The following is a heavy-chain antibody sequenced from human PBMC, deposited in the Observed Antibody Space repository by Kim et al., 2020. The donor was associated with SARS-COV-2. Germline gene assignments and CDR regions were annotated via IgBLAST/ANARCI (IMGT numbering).Heavy chain of an antibody. J-gene: IGHJ2*01. V-gene: IGHV4-34*01. D-gene: IGHD3-10*01. CDR2: INHSGGT. Sequence: SETLSLTCAFYGGSFSDYYWSYFRRPPGKGLEWIGEINHSGGTNYNPSLKSRVTISVDTSRNQFSLNLNSVTAADTAVYYCAGRRGQSSNWYFHLWGRATLISLSS. CDR3: AGRRGQSSNWYFHL. CDR1: GGSFSDYY.